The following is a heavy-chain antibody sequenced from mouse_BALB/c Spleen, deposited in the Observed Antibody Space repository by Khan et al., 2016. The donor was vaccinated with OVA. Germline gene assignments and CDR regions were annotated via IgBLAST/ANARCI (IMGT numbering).Heavy chain of an antibody. D-gene: IGHD1-1*02. CDR1: GFNIKDTY. J-gene: IGHJ2*01. CDR3: ARGGGNDQYYVDY. V-gene: IGHV14-3*02. Sequence: EVQLQQSGAELVKPGASVKLSCTASGFNIKDTYMHWVKQRPEQGLEWIGRIDPANGNTKYDPKFQGKATITADTSSNTAYLQLSSLTSEDTAVYYGARGGGNDQYYVDYWGQGPTLTVAS. CDR2: IDPANGNT.